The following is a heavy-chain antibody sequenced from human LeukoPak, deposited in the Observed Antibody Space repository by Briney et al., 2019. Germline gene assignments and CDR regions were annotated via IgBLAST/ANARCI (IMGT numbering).Heavy chain of an antibody. D-gene: IGHD3-16*01. J-gene: IGHJ4*02. V-gene: IGHV3-49*04. CDR1: GFTFGSYT. Sequence: GGSLRLSCAASGFTFGSYTMSWVRQAPGKGLEWVGFIRSKAYGGTTEYAASVKGRFTISRDDSKSIAYLQMNSLKTEDTAVYYCTRGDSPPVGDWGQGTLVTVSS. CDR3: TRGDSPPVGD. CDR2: IRSKAYGGTT.